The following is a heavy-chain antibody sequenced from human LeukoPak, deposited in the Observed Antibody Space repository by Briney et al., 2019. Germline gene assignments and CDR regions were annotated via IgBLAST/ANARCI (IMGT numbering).Heavy chain of an antibody. CDR2: INPSGGST. J-gene: IGHJ3*02. Sequence: ASVKVSCKASGYTFTSYYMHWVRQAPGQGLEWMGIINPSGGSTSYAQKFQGRVTMTRDTSTSTVYMELSSLRSEDTAVYYCARESRSAALYSSGWYDAFDIWGQGTMVTVSS. CDR3: ARESRSAALYSSGWYDAFDI. CDR1: GYTFTSYY. D-gene: IGHD6-19*01. V-gene: IGHV1-46*01.